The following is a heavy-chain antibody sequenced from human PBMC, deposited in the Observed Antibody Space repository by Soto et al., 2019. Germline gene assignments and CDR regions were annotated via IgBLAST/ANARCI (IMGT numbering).Heavy chain of an antibody. CDR3: SRDSYGDYYYYGMDV. V-gene: IGHV4-31*03. J-gene: IGHJ6*02. CDR1: GGSISRGAYY. CDR2: IFYSGST. Sequence: PSETLSLTCTVSGGSISRGAYYWSWIRQHPGKGLEWIGNIFYSGSTYYSPSLKSRVTISLDTSKNQFSLKLSSVSAADTAVYYCSRDSYGDYYYYGMDVWGQGTTVTVSS. D-gene: IGHD4-17*01.